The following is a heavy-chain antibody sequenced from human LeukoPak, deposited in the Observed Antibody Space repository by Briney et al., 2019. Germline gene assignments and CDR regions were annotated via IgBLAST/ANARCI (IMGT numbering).Heavy chain of an antibody. D-gene: IGHD3-10*01. CDR2: FGRRGSII. CDR3: ARGLYDSANYLPHY. V-gene: IGHV3-11*01. Sequence: GTLRLSCAASGVTLSDLYMGWIRQAPGKRLEWVSYFGRRGSIIYYADSVKDRFTISRDNAKHSLYLQMNSLRAEDTAVYYCARGLYDSANYLPHYWRQGTLVSVSS. CDR1: GVTLSDLY. J-gene: IGHJ4*02.